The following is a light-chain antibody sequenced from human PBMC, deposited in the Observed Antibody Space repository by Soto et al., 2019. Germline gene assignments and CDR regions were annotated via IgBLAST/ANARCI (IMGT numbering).Light chain of an antibody. J-gene: IGKJ1*01. CDR3: QQYGSSGT. CDR1: QSVSSSY. V-gene: IGKV3-20*01. CDR2: GAS. Sequence: ESVLTQSPGTLSLSPGEGATLSCRASQSVSSSYLAWYQQKPGQAPRLLIYGASSRATGIPDRFSGSGSGTDFTLAISRLEPEDFAVYYCQQYGSSGTFGQGTKVEIK.